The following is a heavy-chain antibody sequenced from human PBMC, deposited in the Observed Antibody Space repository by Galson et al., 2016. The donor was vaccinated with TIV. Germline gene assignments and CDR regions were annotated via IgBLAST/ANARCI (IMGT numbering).Heavy chain of an antibody. V-gene: IGHV5-51*01. CDR1: GYIFTNYW. CDR2: IYPGDSDT. Sequence: QSGAEVKEPGESLNISCKGSGYIFTNYWIGWVRQMPGKGLEWMGIIYPGDSDTRYSPSFQGQVTISADRSINTAYLLLNSLKASDTAMYDCARRFSFDYGDYAAFDIWGQGTIVTVSS. D-gene: IGHD4-17*01. CDR3: ARRFSFDYGDYAAFDI. J-gene: IGHJ3*02.